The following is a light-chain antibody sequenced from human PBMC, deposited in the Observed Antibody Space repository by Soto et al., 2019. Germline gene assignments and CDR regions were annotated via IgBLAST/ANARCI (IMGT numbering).Light chain of an antibody. CDR3: QQYASAPFS. J-gene: IGKJ3*01. Sequence: EIVLTQSPGTLSLSPGDRATLSCRASHSINTSFLAWFQQKPGQAPRLLIYAASTRATGIPDRFSGSASETDFTLTINRLEPEDSAVYYCQQYASAPFSLGPGTKVDL. CDR2: AAS. V-gene: IGKV3-20*01. CDR1: HSINTSF.